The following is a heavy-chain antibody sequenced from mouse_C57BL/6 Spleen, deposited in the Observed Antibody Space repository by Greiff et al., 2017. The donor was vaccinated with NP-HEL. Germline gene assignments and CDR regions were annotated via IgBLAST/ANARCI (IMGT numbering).Heavy chain of an antibody. CDR1: GYSFTDYN. CDR3: ARVAGWGVLGSHWYFDV. CDR2: INPNYGTT. J-gene: IGHJ1*03. V-gene: IGHV1-39*01. Sequence: EVQLQQSGPELVKPGASVKISCKASGYSFTDYNMNWVKQSNGKSLEWIGVINPNYGTTSYNQKFKGKATLTVDQSSSTAYMQLNSLTSEDSAVYYCARVAGWGVLGSHWYFDVWGTGTTVTVSS. D-gene: IGHD1-1*02.